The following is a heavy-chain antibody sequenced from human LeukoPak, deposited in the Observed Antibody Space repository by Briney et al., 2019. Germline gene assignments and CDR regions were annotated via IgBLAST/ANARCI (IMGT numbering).Heavy chain of an antibody. J-gene: IGHJ4*02. Sequence: SETLSLTCTVSGGSISSSSYYWGWIRQPPGKGLEWIGSIYYSGSTYYNPSLKSRVTLSVDTSKNQFSLKLSSVTAADTAVYYCARDRSVGVLPAPPFDFWGQGTLVTVSS. D-gene: IGHD6-6*01. V-gene: IGHV4-39*02. CDR1: GGSISSSSYY. CDR3: ARDRSVGVLPAPPFDF. CDR2: IYYSGST.